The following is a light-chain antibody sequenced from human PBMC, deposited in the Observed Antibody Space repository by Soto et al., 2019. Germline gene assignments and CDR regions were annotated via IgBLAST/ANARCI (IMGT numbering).Light chain of an antibody. CDR1: QAISHY. CDR2: GAS. CDR3: LQHNTCPLS. V-gene: IGKV1-17*03. Sequence: DIQMTQSPSAMSASVGDRVTITCRASQAISHYLAWFHQRPGKVPKRLIYGASTLESGVPSRFSGSGSGTEFTLTISSLQPEDFGTYYCLQHNTCPLSFGGGTKVDIK. J-gene: IGKJ4*01.